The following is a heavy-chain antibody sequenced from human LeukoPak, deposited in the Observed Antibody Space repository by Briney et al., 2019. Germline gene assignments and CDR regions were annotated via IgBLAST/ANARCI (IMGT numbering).Heavy chain of an antibody. V-gene: IGHV3-30*02. CDR1: GFTFGSYG. Sequence: PGGSLRLSCAASGFTFGSYGMHWVRQAPGKGLDWVAFVRYDGNNPYYSASVKGRFTISRDNAKNSVYLQMNSLRAEDTAVYYCARDHRIAAAGSDYWGQGTLVTVSS. CDR2: VRYDGNNP. CDR3: ARDHRIAAAGSDY. J-gene: IGHJ4*02. D-gene: IGHD6-13*01.